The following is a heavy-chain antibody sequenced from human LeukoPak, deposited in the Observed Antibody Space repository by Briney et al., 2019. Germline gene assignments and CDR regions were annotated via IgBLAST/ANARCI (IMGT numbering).Heavy chain of an antibody. V-gene: IGHV1-46*01. Sequence: ASVKVSCKASGYTFTGYYMHWVRRAPGQGLEWMGIINPSGGSTSYAQKFQGRVTMTRDTSTSTVYMELSSLRSEDTAVYYCASKSLIGVTARAFGAFDIWGQGTMVTVSS. D-gene: IGHD2-21*02. CDR3: ASKSLIGVTARAFGAFDI. J-gene: IGHJ3*02. CDR2: INPSGGST. CDR1: GYTFTGYY.